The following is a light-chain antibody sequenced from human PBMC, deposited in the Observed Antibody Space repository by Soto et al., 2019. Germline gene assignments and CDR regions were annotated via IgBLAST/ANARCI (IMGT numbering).Light chain of an antibody. J-gene: IGKJ1*01. CDR2: DAS. Sequence: DIQMTQSPSTLSASVGDRVTITCRASQSVSFWLAWYQQKPGKAPRFLIYDASSLERGVPSRFSGSGSGTEFTLTINNLQPEDFATYYCQQYNSSVWTFGQGTMVDIK. CDR1: QSVSFW. CDR3: QQYNSSVWT. V-gene: IGKV1-5*01.